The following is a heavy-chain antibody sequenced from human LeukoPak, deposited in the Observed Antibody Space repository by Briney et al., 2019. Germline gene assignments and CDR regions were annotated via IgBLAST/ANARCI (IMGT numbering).Heavy chain of an antibody. Sequence: GASVKVSCKSSGGSFSTYAVNWVRQAPGQGLEWMGRLIPVLGMSHYAQGFQGRVTLTADRSTNTAYMELDRLTSDDMAVYFCARDRGGGFDLAFFDHWGQGTLVTVSS. J-gene: IGHJ4*02. D-gene: IGHD5-12*01. CDR3: ARDRGGGFDLAFFDH. CDR1: GGSFSTYA. V-gene: IGHV1-69*04. CDR2: LIPVLGMS.